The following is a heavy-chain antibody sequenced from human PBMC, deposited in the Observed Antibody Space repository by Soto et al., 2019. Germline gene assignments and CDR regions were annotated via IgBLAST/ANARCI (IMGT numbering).Heavy chain of an antibody. J-gene: IGHJ5*02. CDR3: ARIIVGVTVDR. Sequence: SETLSLTCTVSGDSVSSDSYFWTWIRQPPGKGLEWIAYISYTGDTNYNPSLKSRVTISVDTSTNQFFLTLTSVTAADTAVYSGARIIVGVTVDRWGQGSPVIVSS. CDR2: ISYTGDT. CDR1: GDSVSSDSYF. V-gene: IGHV4-61*01. D-gene: IGHD1-26*01.